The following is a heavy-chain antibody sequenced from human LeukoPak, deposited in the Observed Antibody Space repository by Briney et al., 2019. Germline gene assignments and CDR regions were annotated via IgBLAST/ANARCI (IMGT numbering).Heavy chain of an antibody. CDR3: ARSSVEVAAQIDY. Sequence: SGESLKISCQGSGYNFTNYWIGWVRQMPGKGLEWMGIIYPGDSDTRYGPSFQGQVTISADKSINTAYLQWSSLKASDTAMYYCARSSVEVAAQIDYWGRGTLVTVSS. J-gene: IGHJ4*02. D-gene: IGHD2-15*01. CDR2: IYPGDSDT. V-gene: IGHV5-51*01. CDR1: GYNFTNYW.